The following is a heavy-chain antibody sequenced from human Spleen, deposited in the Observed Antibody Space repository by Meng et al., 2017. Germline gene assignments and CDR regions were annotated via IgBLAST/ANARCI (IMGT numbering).Heavy chain of an antibody. CDR2: NSDSGST. CDR1: GRSISSGDYY. CDR3: ARCGQEWRFHL. D-gene: IGHD2-21*01. Sequence: QVQLQESGPGGVKPVQTLSLPCTFSGRSISSGDYYWKWTRQPPGKVLEWIGYNSDSGSTYHNSSLQSRITMSVDTSKNQFSLELTSVTAADTVVYFCARCGQEWRFHLWGRGTLVTVSS. J-gene: IGHJ2*01. V-gene: IGHV4-30-4*01.